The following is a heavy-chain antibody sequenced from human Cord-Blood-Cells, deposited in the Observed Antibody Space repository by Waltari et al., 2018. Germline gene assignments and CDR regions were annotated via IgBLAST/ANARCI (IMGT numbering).Heavy chain of an antibody. J-gene: IGHJ3*02. Sequence: QVPLVQSGAEVKKPGSSVEVSCTASAGTFSSHPLSWVRQAPGQGLEWMGGIIPIFGTANYAQKFQGRVTITADESTSTAYMELSSLRSEDTAVYYCVTGSIIGAFDIWGQGTMVTVSS. CDR1: AGTFSSHP. D-gene: IGHD3-10*01. CDR2: IIPIFGTA. CDR3: VTGSIIGAFDI. V-gene: IGHV1-69*01.